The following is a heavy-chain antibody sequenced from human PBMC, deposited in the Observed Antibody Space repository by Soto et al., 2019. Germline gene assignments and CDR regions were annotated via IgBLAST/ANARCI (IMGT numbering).Heavy chain of an antibody. CDR3: ASNTYGRRNDAFDI. D-gene: IGHD4-17*01. V-gene: IGHV4-39*01. CDR1: GGSISSGSYY. CDR2: IYYSGST. Sequence: SETLSLTCTVSGGSISSGSYYWGWIRQPPGKGLEWIGSIYYSGSTYYNPSLKSRVTISVDTSKNQFSLKLSSVTAADTAVYYCASNTYGRRNDAFDIWGQGTLVTVSS. J-gene: IGHJ3*02.